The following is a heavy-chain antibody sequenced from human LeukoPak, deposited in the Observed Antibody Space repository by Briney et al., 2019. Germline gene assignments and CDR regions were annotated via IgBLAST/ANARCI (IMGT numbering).Heavy chain of an antibody. CDR2: ISSLDSTT. J-gene: IGHJ4*02. Sequence: QPGGSLRLSCSTSGFTFRGFHMSWLRQAPGMGLEHVAWISSLDSTTYYADSVVGRFTISRDNDKDLLYLQMDSLREDDTAVYYCAKDPHAGIFDSWGQGTLVTVSS. V-gene: IGHV3-48*02. CDR1: GFTFRGFH. CDR3: AKDPHAGIFDS.